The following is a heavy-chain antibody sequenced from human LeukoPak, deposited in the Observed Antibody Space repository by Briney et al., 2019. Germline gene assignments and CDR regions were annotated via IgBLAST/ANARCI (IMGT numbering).Heavy chain of an antibody. D-gene: IGHD3/OR15-3a*01. J-gene: IGHJ4*02. CDR3: ARDAGTGFDY. Sequence: PGESLRLSCAASGFTFRTYWMTWVRQAPGKGLEWVANIKEDGSDKLYVDSVKGRFTISKDNARSSVYLQMNSLRGEDTAVYYCARDAGTGFDYWGQGILVIVSS. V-gene: IGHV3-7*01. CDR2: IKEDGSDK. CDR1: GFTFRTYW.